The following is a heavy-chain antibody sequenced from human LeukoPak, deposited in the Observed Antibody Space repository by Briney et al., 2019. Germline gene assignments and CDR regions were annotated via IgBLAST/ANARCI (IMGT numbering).Heavy chain of an antibody. CDR1: GFTFGSYG. CDR3: AKTRRPYSSGWYLDP. J-gene: IGHJ5*02. CDR2: ISYDGSNE. D-gene: IGHD6-19*01. V-gene: IGHV3-30*18. Sequence: GGSLRLSCAASGFTFGSYGMHWVRQAPGKGLEWVAAISYDGSNEYYLDSVKGRFTVSRDNSKNTLNLQMNTLTPEDTAVYYCAKTRRPYSSGWYLDPWGQGTLVTVSS.